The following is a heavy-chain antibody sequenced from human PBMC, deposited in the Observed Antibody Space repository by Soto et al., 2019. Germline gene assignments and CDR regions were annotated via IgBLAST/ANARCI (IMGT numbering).Heavy chain of an antibody. D-gene: IGHD4-17*01. V-gene: IGHV3-33*08. J-gene: IGHJ4*02. Sequence: PGGSLRLSCAASGFTFSSYGMHWVRQAPGKGLEWVAVIWYDGSNKYYADSVKGRFTISRDNSKNTLYLQMNSLRAEDTAVYYCARGVPKGPAAYHDYGDYSHFDYWGQGTLVTVSS. CDR1: GFTFSSYG. CDR2: IWYDGSNK. CDR3: ARGVPKGPAAYHDYGDYSHFDY.